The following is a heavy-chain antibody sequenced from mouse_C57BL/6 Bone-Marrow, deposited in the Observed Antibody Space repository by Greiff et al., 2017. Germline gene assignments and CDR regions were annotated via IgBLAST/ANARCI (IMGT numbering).Heavy chain of an antibody. CDR1: GYTFTSYW. CDR2: IDPSDSET. CDR3: ARLFYYDGSSYGDY. V-gene: IGHV1-52*01. J-gene: IGHJ2*01. Sequence: QVQLQQPGAELVRPGSSVKLSCKASGYTFTSYWMHWVKQRPIQGLEWIGNIDPSDSETHYNQKFKDKATLTVDKSSSTAYMQLSSLTSEGSAVYYGARLFYYDGSSYGDYWGQGTTLTVSS. D-gene: IGHD1-1*01.